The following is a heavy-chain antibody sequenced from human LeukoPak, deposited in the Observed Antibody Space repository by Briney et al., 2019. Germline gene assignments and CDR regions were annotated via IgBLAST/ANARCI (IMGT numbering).Heavy chain of an antibody. Sequence: GGSRRLSFTASGFTLGDYAMSWVGQAPGKGRGGVGFIGGKAYGGTTEYAASVKGRFTISRDDSKSIAYLQMNSLKTEDTAVYYCTRTVYDFWSGYPRHFDYWGQGTLVTVSS. J-gene: IGHJ4*02. D-gene: IGHD3-3*01. CDR1: GFTLGDYA. CDR3: TRTVYDFWSGYPRHFDY. CDR2: IGGKAYGGTT. V-gene: IGHV3-49*04.